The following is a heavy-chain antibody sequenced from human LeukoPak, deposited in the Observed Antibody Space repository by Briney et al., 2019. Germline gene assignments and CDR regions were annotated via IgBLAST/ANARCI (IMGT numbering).Heavy chain of an antibody. CDR3: AKDGGTYYYDSSGFDY. CDR1: GFTFDDYA. Sequence: GGSLRLSCAASGFTFDDYAMHWVRQAPGKGLEWVSGISWNSGSIGYADSVKGRFTISRDNAKNSLYLQMNSLRAEDTALYYCAKDGGTYYYDSSGFDYWGQGTLVTVSS. J-gene: IGHJ4*02. V-gene: IGHV3-9*01. CDR2: ISWNSGSI. D-gene: IGHD3-22*01.